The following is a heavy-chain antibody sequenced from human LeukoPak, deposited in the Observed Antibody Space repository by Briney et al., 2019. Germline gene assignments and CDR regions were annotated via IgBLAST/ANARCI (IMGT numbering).Heavy chain of an antibody. CDR3: ARARNLGYWSGTSCWYAFDI. V-gene: IGHV3-21*01. CDR2: ISSTTSYI. CDR1: GFTFSTYN. D-gene: IGHD2-15*01. Sequence: PGGSLRLSCAASGFTFSTYNMNWVRQAPGQGLEWVSSISSTTSYIYYADSVKGRFTISRDNARNSLYLHMNSLRPEDTAVYYCARARNLGYWSGTSCWYAFDIWGQGTMVTVSS. J-gene: IGHJ3*02.